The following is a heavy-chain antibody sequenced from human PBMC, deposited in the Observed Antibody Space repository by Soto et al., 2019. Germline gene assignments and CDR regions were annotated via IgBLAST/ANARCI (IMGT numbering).Heavy chain of an antibody. V-gene: IGHV4-61*01. D-gene: IGHD3-22*01. CDR2: INHSGST. Sequence: SETLSLTCTVSGGSVSSGSYYWSWIRQPPGKGLEWIGEINHSGSTNYNPSLKSRVTISVDTSKNQFSLKLSSVTAADTAVYYCARGSRHYYDSSGRTYYYYYGMDVWGQGTTVTVSS. CDR3: ARGSRHYYDSSGRTYYYYYGMDV. CDR1: GGSVSSGSYY. J-gene: IGHJ6*02.